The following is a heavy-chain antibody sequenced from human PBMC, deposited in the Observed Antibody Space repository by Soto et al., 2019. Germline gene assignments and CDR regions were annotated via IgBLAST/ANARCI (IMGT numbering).Heavy chain of an antibody. CDR2: IAYDGSNK. CDR3: ARVPGMWGLSMATITAKYNFNY. CDR1: GFTFMSYA. V-gene: IGHV3-30-3*01. D-gene: IGHD5-12*01. J-gene: IGHJ4*02. Sequence: GSLRLSCAASGFTFMSYAMHWVRQAPGKGLEGVAVIAYDGSNKYYADSVKGRFTITRDNSKNTLYLQMNSLRAEDTAVYYCARVPGMWGLSMATITAKYNFNYWGQGTLVTVSS.